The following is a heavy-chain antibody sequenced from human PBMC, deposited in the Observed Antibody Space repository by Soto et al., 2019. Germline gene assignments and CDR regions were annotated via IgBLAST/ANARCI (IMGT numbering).Heavy chain of an antibody. CDR2: INHSGST. D-gene: IGHD6-6*01. Sequence: PSETLSLTCAVYGGSFSGYYWSWIRQPPGKGLEWIGEINHSGSTNYNPSLKSRVTISVDTSKNQFSLKLSSVTAADTAVYYCARALRIAARLNWFDPWGQGTLVT. CDR3: ARALRIAARLNWFDP. J-gene: IGHJ5*02. CDR1: GGSFSGYY. V-gene: IGHV4-34*01.